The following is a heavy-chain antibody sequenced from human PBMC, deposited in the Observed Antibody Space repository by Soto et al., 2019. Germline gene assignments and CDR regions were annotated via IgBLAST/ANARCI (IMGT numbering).Heavy chain of an antibody. CDR3: AKTSSSSTFDY. CDR2: ISGSDDST. D-gene: IGHD6-6*01. J-gene: IGHJ4*02. CDR1: GFTFSSYA. Sequence: EVQLLESGGGLVQPGESLRLSCAASGFTFSSYAMSWLRQAPGKGLEWVSVISGSDDSTYYADSVKGRFTISRDNSKNTLYLQMNSLRAEDTAVYYCAKTSSSSTFDYWGQGTLVTVSS. V-gene: IGHV3-23*01.